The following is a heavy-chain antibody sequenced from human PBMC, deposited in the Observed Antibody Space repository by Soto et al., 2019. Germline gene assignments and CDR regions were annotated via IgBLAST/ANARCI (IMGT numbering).Heavy chain of an antibody. J-gene: IGHJ4*02. CDR1: GGTFSSYA. D-gene: IGHD1-26*01. CDR3: ARDSVGATTAPFGY. V-gene: IGHV1-69*13. CDR2: IIPIFGTA. Sequence: ASVTVSCKASGGTFSSYAISWVRQAPGQGLEWMGGIIPIFGTANYAQKFQGRVTITADESTSTAYMELSSLRSEDTAVYYCARDSVGATTAPFGYWGQGTLVTVSS.